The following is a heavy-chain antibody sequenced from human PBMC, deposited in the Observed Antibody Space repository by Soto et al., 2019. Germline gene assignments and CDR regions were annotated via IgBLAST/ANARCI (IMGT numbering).Heavy chain of an antibody. J-gene: IGHJ4*02. V-gene: IGHV3-23*01. CDR3: AKGGYTFAYE. CDR1: GFTFSNYV. CDR2: IGISGTST. Sequence: GGSLRLSCTTSGFTFSNYVMSWVRQAPGKGLEWVSTIGISGTSTNYADSVKGRFTISRDNSKNTLYLQMNSLRAEDTAVYYCAKGGYTFAYEWGQGALVTVSS. D-gene: IGHD5-18*01.